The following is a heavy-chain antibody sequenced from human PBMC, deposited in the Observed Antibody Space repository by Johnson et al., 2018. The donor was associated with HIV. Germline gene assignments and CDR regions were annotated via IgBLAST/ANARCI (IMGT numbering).Heavy chain of an antibody. CDR1: GFTFSSYW. D-gene: IGHD2-15*01. CDR3: ARQGPGYCSGSGCYYDAFDL. Sequence: EVQLVESGGGLVQPGGSLRLSCAASGFTFSSYWMHWVRQAPGKGLVWVSRINSAGSSITYADFAKGRFTISRDNAKDTVYLQMTSLRAEDTAVYYCARQGPGYCSGSGCYYDAFDLWGQGTMVTVSS. CDR2: INSAGSSI. J-gene: IGHJ3*01. V-gene: IGHV3-74*02.